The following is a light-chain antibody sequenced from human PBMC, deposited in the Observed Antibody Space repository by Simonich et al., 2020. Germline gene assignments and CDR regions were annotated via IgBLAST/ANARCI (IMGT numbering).Light chain of an antibody. J-gene: IGKJ1*01. CDR3: QQYNNWPPWT. Sequence: EIVMTQSPATLSVFPGERATLSCRSRQRVSTNLAWYQQKPGQAPRHLIYGSSTRATGIPARFRGSGSGTEFTLTISSLQSEDFAVYYCQQYNNWPPWTFGQGTKVEIK. CDR2: GSS. CDR1: QRVSTN. V-gene: IGKV3-15*01.